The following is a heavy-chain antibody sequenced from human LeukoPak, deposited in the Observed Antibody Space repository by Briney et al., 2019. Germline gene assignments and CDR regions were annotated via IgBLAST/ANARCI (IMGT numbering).Heavy chain of an antibody. V-gene: IGHV3-33*01. CDR1: GFTFSSYG. CDR2: IWYDGSNK. Sequence: GRSLRLSCAASGFTFSSYGMHWVRQAPGKGLEWVAVIWYDGSNKYYADSVKGRFTISRDNSKNTLYLQMNSLRAEDTAVYYCARDQWEMATSEVDYWGQGTLVTVSS. J-gene: IGHJ4*02. CDR3: ARDQWEMATSEVDY. D-gene: IGHD5-24*01.